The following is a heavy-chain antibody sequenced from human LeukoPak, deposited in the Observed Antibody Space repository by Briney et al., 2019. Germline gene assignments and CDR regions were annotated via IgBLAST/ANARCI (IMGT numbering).Heavy chain of an antibody. J-gene: IGHJ4*02. Sequence: GGSLRLSCAASGFTFSSYSMNWARQAPGKGLEWVSSISSSSSYIYYADSVKGRFTISRDNAKNSLYLQMNSLRAEDTAVYYCARMFQYSSSPGDFDYWGQGTLVTVSS. CDR3: ARMFQYSSSPGDFDY. D-gene: IGHD6-6*01. CDR1: GFTFSSYS. V-gene: IGHV3-21*01. CDR2: ISSSSSYI.